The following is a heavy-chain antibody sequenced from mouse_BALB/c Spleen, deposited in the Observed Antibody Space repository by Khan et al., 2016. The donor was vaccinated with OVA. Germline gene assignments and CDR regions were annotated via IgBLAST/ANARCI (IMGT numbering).Heavy chain of an antibody. CDR3: TRGGYDGDY. J-gene: IGHJ2*01. D-gene: IGHD2-14*01. V-gene: IGHV1S22*01. CDR1: GYTFTSYW. CDR2: IYPGSGST. Sequence: LQQPGSELVRPGASVKLSCKASGYTFTSYWMHWVKQRPGQGLEWIGYIYPGSGSTNYDEKFKSKATLTVDTSSSTAYLQLSSLTSEDSAVYCCTRGGYDGDYWGQGTTLTVSS.